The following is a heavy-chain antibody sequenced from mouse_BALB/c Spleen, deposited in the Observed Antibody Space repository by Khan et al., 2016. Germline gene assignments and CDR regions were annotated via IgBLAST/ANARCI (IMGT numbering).Heavy chain of an antibody. CDR3: SRYQLADWYFDV. J-gene: IGHJ1*01. V-gene: IGHV3-2*02. Sequence: EVQLQESGPGLVKPSQSLSLTCTVTGYSITSDYAWNWIRQFPGNKLEWMGYITYSGSTSYNPSLKSRISITRDTSKNQFFLQLNSVTTEDTATCYCSRYQLADWYFDVWGAGTTVTVSS. D-gene: IGHD4-1*02. CDR1: GYSITSDYA. CDR2: ITYSGST.